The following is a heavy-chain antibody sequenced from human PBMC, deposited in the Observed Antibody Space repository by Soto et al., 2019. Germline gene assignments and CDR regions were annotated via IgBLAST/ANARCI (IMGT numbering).Heavy chain of an antibody. CDR3: ATYCSSTTCRSY. D-gene: IGHD2-2*01. J-gene: IGHJ4*02. CDR2: IKEDGSET. Sequence: PGGSLRLSWAASWFTLSTYWISWVRQAPGKGLEWVANIKEDGSETYYVDSVKGRFTVSRDNAKNSLYLQMNSLRAEDTAVYYCATYCSSTTCRSYWGQGTLVTVSS. V-gene: IGHV3-7*05. CDR1: WFTLSTYW.